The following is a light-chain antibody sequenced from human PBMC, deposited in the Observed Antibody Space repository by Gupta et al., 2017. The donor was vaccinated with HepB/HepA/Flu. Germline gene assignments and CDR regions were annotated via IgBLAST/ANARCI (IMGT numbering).Light chain of an antibody. J-gene: IGLJ2*01. CDR3: CSYAGSRVV. CDR2: EVS. Sequence: QSALTQPASVSGSPGQSITISRTGTSSDVGSYNLVSWYQQHPGKAPKLMIYEVSKRPSGVSNRFSGSKSGNTASLTISGLQAEDEADYYCCSYAGSRVVFGGGTKLTVL. V-gene: IGLV2-23*02. CDR1: SSDVGSYNL.